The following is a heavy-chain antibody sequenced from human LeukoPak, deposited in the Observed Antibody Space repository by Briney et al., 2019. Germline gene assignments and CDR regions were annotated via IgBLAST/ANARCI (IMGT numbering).Heavy chain of an antibody. J-gene: IGHJ3*02. CDR3: AREVGTPQAFDI. D-gene: IGHD1-26*01. CDR2: INSRSSTI. CDR1: GFIFSQYS. Sequence: GGSLRLSCAASGFIFSQYSMNWVRQAPGKGLEWVSYINSRSSTIYYADSVRGRFTISRDNAKNSLYLQMNSLKAEDTAIYYCAREVGTPQAFDIWGQGTMVTVSS. V-gene: IGHV3-48*01.